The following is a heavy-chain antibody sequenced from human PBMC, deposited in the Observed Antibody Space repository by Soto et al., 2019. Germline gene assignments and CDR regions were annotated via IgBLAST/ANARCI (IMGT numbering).Heavy chain of an antibody. V-gene: IGHV1-46*03. J-gene: IGHJ5*02. CDR3: AREGPPLTTVTTEAAWFDP. D-gene: IGHD4-17*01. CDR2: INPSGGST. CDR1: GYTFTSYY. Sequence: ASVKVSCKASGYTFTSYYMHWVRQAPGQGLEWMGIINPSGGSTSYAQKFQGRVTMTRDTSTSTVYMELSSLRSEDTAVYYCAREGPPLTTVTTEAAWFDPWGQGTLVTVSS.